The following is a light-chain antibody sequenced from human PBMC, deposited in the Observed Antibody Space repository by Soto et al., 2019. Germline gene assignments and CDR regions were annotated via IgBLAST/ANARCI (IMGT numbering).Light chain of an antibody. Sequence: QSALTQPPSASGSPGQSVTISCTGTSSDVGGYNYVSWYQQHPGKAPKLMIYEVSKRPSGVPDRFSGSKSGNTASLTVSVLQAEDEADYYCSSYAGRTNVVFGGGTKLTVL. CDR2: EVS. CDR1: SSDVGGYNY. J-gene: IGLJ3*02. CDR3: SSYAGRTNVV. V-gene: IGLV2-8*01.